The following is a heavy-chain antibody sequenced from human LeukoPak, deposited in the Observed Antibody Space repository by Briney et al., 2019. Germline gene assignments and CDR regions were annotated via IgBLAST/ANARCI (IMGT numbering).Heavy chain of an antibody. CDR2: IRYDGSNK. J-gene: IGHJ4*02. CDR1: GFTFSSYG. D-gene: IGHD3-3*01. V-gene: IGHV3-30*02. CDR3: ARSGGFTDLWSGYYLGY. Sequence: PGGSLRLSCAASGFTFSSYGMHWVRQAPGKGLEWVAFIRYDGSNKYYADSVKGSFTISRDNAKNSLYLQMNSLSAEDTAVYYCARSGGFTDLWSGYYLGYWGQGTLVTVSS.